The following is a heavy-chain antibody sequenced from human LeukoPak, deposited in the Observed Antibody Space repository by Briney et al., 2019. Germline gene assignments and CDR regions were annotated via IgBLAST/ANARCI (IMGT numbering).Heavy chain of an antibody. D-gene: IGHD3-10*01. Sequence: PGGSLRLSCAASGFTFSSYAMRWVRQAPGKGLEWVSSISGSGGRTYYADSVKGRFTISRDNSKNTLYLQMNSLRAEDTAVYYCAKDWDYYGSGSYSDYWGQGTLVTVSS. V-gene: IGHV3-23*01. J-gene: IGHJ4*02. CDR2: ISGSGGRT. CDR1: GFTFSSYA. CDR3: AKDWDYYGSGSYSDY.